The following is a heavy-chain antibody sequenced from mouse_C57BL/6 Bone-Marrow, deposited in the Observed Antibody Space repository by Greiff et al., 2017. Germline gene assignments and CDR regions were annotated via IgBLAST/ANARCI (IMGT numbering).Heavy chain of an antibody. J-gene: IGHJ3*01. V-gene: IGHV1-64*01. Sequence: QVQLQQPGAELVKPGASVKLSCKASGYTFTSYWMHWVKPRPGQGLEWIGMIHPNSGSTNYNEKFKSKATLTVDKSSSTAYMELRSLTSEYSAVYYCARGGPIYYDYPAWFAYWGQGTLVTVSA. CDR3: ARGGPIYYDYPAWFAY. CDR2: IHPNSGST. CDR1: GYTFTSYW. D-gene: IGHD2-4*01.